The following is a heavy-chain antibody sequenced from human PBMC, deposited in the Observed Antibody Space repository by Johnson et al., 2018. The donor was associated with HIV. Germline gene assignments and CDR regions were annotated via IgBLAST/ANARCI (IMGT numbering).Heavy chain of an antibody. CDR3: ARERGISGGFDF. Sequence: QVQLVESGGGVVQPGRSLRLSCAASGLTFGSYPLHWVRQAPGRGLEWVAVISYDGSNTYYADSVKGRFTISRDNSKNTLYLQMNSLRVEDTAVYYCARERGISGGFDFWGQGTRVSVSS. D-gene: IGHD2-15*01. J-gene: IGHJ3*01. CDR2: ISYDGSNT. V-gene: IGHV3-30*14. CDR1: GLTFGSYP.